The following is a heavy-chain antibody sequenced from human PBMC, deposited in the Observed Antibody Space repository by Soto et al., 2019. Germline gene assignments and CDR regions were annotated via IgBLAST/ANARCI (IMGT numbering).Heavy chain of an antibody. CDR2: IIPIFGIA. Sequence: ASVKVSCKASGGTFSSYAISWVRQAPGQGLEWMGGIIPIFGIANYAQKFQGRVTITADKSTSTAYMELSSLRSEDTAVYYCARGLSAGDPDAFDIWGQGTMVTVSS. CDR3: ARGLSAGDPDAFDI. D-gene: IGHD7-27*01. CDR1: GGTFSSYA. J-gene: IGHJ3*02. V-gene: IGHV1-69*10.